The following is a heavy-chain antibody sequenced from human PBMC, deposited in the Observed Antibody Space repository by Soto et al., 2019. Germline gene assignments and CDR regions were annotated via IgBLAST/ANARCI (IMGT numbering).Heavy chain of an antibody. CDR1: GGTFSSYA. J-gene: IGHJ5*02. Sequence: QVQLVQSGAEVMKPGSSVKVSCKASGGTFSSYAISWVRQAPGQGLEWMGGIIPIFGTANYAQKFQGRVTITADESTSTAYMELSSVRAEDTAVSYCASPAYCGGDCYFRGIVMAETWGQETLVTVSS. CDR2: IIPIFGTA. CDR3: ASPAYCGGDCYFRGIVMAET. D-gene: IGHD2-21*02. V-gene: IGHV1-69*01.